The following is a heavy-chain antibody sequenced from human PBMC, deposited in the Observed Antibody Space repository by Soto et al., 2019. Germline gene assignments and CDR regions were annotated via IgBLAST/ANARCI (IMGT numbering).Heavy chain of an antibody. CDR2: ISYDGNNK. J-gene: IGHJ4*02. V-gene: IGHV3-30-3*01. CDR1: GFTYSTYT. D-gene: IGHD5-12*01. CDR3: AKGMATIDY. Sequence: HPGGSLRLSCAASGFTYSTYTMHWVRQAPGKGLEWVAVISYDGNNKFYADSVKGRFTISRDSTKQTLYLQMNSLRAEDTAVYYCAKGMATIDYWGQGTLVTVSS.